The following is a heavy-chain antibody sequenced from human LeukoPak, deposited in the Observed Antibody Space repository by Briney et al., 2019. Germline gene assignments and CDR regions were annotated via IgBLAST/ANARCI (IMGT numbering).Heavy chain of an antibody. CDR2: ICYTGIA. CDR1: GGSVSSADYS. J-gene: IGHJ4*02. D-gene: IGHD3-22*01. V-gene: IGHV4-30-4*01. Sequence: SQTLSLTCTVSGGSVSSADYSWGWIRQPPGQGLEWIGSICYTGIALYNPSLKSRVTISLDTSKNQFSLDLTSVTAADTAVYYCARDGTYHASSGCFDSWGQGALVTVSS. CDR3: ARDGTYHASSGCFDS.